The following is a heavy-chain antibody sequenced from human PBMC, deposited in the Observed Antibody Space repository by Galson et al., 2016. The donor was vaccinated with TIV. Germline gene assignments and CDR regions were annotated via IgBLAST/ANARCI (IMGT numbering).Heavy chain of an antibody. J-gene: IGHJ6*02. D-gene: IGHD1/OR15-1a*01. CDR2: INSGGDKA. CDR1: GFTFSNHA. CDR3: DMTPGRTPYYYYGVDA. V-gene: IGHV3-23*01. Sequence: SLRLSCAASGFTFSNHAMSWVRQAPGKGLEWVSAINSGGDKAYYADIVKGRFTISRDNSQNTVHLQMNSLRADYPAVYFCDMTPGRTPYYYYGVDAWGHGTTVTVSS.